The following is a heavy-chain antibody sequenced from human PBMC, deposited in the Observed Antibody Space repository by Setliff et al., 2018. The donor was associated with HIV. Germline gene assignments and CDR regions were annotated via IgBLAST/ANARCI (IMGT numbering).Heavy chain of an antibody. CDR3: SNWNTTIDEDA. Sequence: TSETLSLTCAVYGGSVSGHYWGWFRQPPGKGLEWIGEITPSGATNYLPSLKSRVTMSLDTSKNQFSLKVTSVTAADTALYYCSNWNTTIDEDAWGQGTLVTVSS. J-gene: IGHJ5*02. D-gene: IGHD5-18*01. V-gene: IGHV4-34*01. CDR1: GGSVSGHY. CDR2: ITPSGAT.